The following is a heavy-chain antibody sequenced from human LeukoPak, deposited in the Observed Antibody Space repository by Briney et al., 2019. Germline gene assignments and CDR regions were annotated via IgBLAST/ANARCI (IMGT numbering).Heavy chain of an antibody. J-gene: IGHJ5*02. CDR1: GYTFTSHD. CDR2: MNPNSGNT. Sequence: GASVKVSCKASGYTFTSHDINWVRQATGQGLEWMGWMNPNSGNTGYAQKFQGRVTMTRNTSISTAYMELSSLRSEDTAVYYCARGNYKVVRGVITRNWFDPWGQGTLVTVSS. V-gene: IGHV1-8*01. CDR3: ARGNYKVVRGVITRNWFDP. D-gene: IGHD3-10*01.